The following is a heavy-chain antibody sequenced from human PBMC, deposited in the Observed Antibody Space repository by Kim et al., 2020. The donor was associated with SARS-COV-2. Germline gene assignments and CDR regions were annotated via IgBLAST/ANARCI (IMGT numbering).Heavy chain of an antibody. CDR2: NSGGT. Sequence: NSGGTNYAQRFQGRVTMTRDTSISTAYMELGRLRSDDTAVYYCARVFDPWGQGTLVTVSS. V-gene: IGHV1-2*02. CDR3: ARVFDP. J-gene: IGHJ5*02.